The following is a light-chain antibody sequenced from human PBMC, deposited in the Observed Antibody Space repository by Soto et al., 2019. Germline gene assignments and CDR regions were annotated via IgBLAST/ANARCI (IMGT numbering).Light chain of an antibody. CDR2: EVS. J-gene: IGLJ1*01. CDR1: SSDVGGYNY. V-gene: IGLV2-14*01. CDR3: SSYTSSRAYV. Sequence: LTQPASVSGSPGQSITISCTGTSSDVGGYNYVSWYQQQSGKAPKLMIHEVSNRPSGVSNRFSGSKSGNTASLTISGLQAEDEADYYCSSYTSSRAYVFGIGTKVTV.